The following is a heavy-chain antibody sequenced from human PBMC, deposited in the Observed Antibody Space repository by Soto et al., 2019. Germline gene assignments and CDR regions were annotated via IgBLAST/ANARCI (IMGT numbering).Heavy chain of an antibody. CDR1: GYTLTELS. CDR2: FGPEDGET. J-gene: IGHJ4*02. Sequence: ASVKVSCKVSGYTLTELSMHWVRQAPGKGLEWMGGFGPEDGETIYAQKFQGRVTMTEDTSTDTAYMELSSLGSEDTAVYYCATSQRWLQSKPTDYWGQGTLVTVSS. CDR3: ATSQRWLQSKPTDY. V-gene: IGHV1-24*01. D-gene: IGHD5-12*01.